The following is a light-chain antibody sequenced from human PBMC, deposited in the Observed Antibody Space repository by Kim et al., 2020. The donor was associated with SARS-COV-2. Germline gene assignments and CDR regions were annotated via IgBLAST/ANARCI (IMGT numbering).Light chain of an antibody. V-gene: IGKV3-15*01. CDR2: GAS. J-gene: IGKJ4*01. Sequence: EKVMTQSPATLSVSPGERVTLSCRASQSVSSNLAWYQQKPRQAPRLLIYGASTRATGIPARFSGSGSGTEFTLTINSLQSEDFAVYYCQQYNNWPLTFGGGTKVDIK. CDR3: QQYNNWPLT. CDR1: QSVSSN.